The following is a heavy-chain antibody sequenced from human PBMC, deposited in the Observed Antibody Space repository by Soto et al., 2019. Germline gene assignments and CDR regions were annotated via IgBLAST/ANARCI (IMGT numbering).Heavy chain of an antibody. CDR2: IVVGSGNT. J-gene: IGHJ4*02. Sequence: SVKVSCKASGFTFTSSAVQWVRQARGQRLEWIGWIVVGSGNTNYAQKFQERVTITRDMSTSTAYMELSSLRSEDTAVYYCAADSGDYDPLFDYWGQGTLVTVSS. D-gene: IGHD4-17*01. V-gene: IGHV1-58*01. CDR1: GFTFTSSA. CDR3: AADSGDYDPLFDY.